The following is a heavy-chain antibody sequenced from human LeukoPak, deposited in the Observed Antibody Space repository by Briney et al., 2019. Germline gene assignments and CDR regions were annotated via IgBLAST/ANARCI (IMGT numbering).Heavy chain of an antibody. Sequence: PSETLSLTCTVSGGSISSYYWSWIRQPPGKGLEWIGYIYTSGSTNYNPSLKSRVTISVDTSKNQFSLKLSSVTAADTAVYYCARYTSHPTGYYFDYWGQGTLVTVSS. CDR1: GGSISSYY. V-gene: IGHV4-4*09. J-gene: IGHJ4*02. CDR2: IYTSGST. CDR3: ARYTSHPTGYYFDY. D-gene: IGHD2-2*01.